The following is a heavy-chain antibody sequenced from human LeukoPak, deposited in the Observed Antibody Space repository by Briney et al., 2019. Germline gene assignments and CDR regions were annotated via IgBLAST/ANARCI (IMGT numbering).Heavy chain of an antibody. CDR3: AKGGQRITMVRGVIDLDY. V-gene: IGHV3-23*01. CDR2: ISGSGGST. CDR1: GFTFSNYA. J-gene: IGHJ4*02. D-gene: IGHD3-10*01. Sequence: GGSLRLSCAASGFTFSNYAMSWVRQAPGKGLEWVSAISGSGGSTYYADSVKGRFTISRDNSKNTLYLQMNSLRAEDTAVYYCAKGGQRITMVRGVIDLDYWGQGTLVTVSS.